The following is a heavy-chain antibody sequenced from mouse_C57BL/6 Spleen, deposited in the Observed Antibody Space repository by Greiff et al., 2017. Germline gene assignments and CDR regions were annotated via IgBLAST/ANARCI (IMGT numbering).Heavy chain of an antibody. Sequence: EVKLMESGGGLVKPGGSLKLSCAASGFTFSSYAMSWVRQTPEKRLEWVATISDGGSYTYYPDNVKGRFTISRDKAKNTLYLQMSHLKSEDTAMYYCARDGGDYWGQGTSVTVSS. CDR2: ISDGGSYT. J-gene: IGHJ4*01. CDR3: ARDGGDY. V-gene: IGHV5-4*01. CDR1: GFTFSSYA.